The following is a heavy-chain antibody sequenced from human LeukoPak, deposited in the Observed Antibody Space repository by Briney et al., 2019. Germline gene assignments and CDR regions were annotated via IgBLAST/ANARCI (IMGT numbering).Heavy chain of an antibody. J-gene: IGHJ4*02. CDR1: GYTFTSYG. CDR2: INPYIGNT. Sequence: ASVKVSCKASGYTFTSYGMSWVRQAPGQGLEWMGWINPYIGNTNYAQKLEGRVTMTADTSTSTTYMELRSLRSEGTAVYYCARDVLRRRIVGATPGLIDFWGQGTLVTVSS. CDR3: ARDVLRRRIVGATPGLIDF. V-gene: IGHV1-18*01. D-gene: IGHD1-26*01.